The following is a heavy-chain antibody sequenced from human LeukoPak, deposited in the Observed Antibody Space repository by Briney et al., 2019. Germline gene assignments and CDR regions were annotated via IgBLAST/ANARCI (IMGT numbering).Heavy chain of an antibody. V-gene: IGHV1-69*04. Sequence: ASVKVSCKASGGTFSSYAISWVRLAPGQGLEWMGRIIPILGIANYAQKFQGRVTITADKSTSTAYMELSSLRSEDTAVYYCARARGDSYPFDYWGQGTLVTVSS. CDR2: IIPILGIA. D-gene: IGHD2-2*01. J-gene: IGHJ4*02. CDR3: ARARGDSYPFDY. CDR1: GGTFSSYA.